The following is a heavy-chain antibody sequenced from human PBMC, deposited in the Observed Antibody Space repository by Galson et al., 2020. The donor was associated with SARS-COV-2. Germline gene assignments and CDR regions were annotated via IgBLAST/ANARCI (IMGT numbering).Heavy chain of an antibody. J-gene: IGHJ4*02. Sequence: SETLSLTCTVSGGSISSGAYYWSWIRQPAGKGLEWSGRIYTIGGTNYNPSLKSRVTTSVDTSKNHFSLKLSSVTAADTAVYYCAREENFFLVVTATRMCYFDYWGRGTLATVSS. D-gene: IGHD2-21*02. CDR3: AREENFFLVVTATRMCYFDY. V-gene: IGHV4-61*02. CDR2: IYTIGGT. CDR1: GGSISSGAYY.